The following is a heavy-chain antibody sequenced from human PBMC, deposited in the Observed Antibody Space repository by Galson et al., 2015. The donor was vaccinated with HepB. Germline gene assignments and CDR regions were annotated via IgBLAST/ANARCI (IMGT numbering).Heavy chain of an antibody. Sequence: SLRLSCAASGFTFSSYTMSWVRQVPGKGLEWVPGVSTSGGSTYYADSVKGRFTISRDNSNNTVYLQVNSLRAEDTAVYYCAKPGDTYGYFDFDYWGQGILVTVSS. CDR3: AKPGDTYGYFDFDY. CDR1: GFTFSSYT. CDR2: VSTSGGST. D-gene: IGHD5-18*01. J-gene: IGHJ4*02. V-gene: IGHV3-23*01.